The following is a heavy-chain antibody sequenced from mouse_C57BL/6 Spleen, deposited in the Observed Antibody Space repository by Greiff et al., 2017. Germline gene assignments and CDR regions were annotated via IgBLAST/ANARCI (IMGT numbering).Heavy chain of an antibody. CDR2: ISSGSSTI. CDR1: GFTFSDYG. V-gene: IGHV5-17*01. D-gene: IGHD1-1*01. CDR3: ARPSVATPFDY. Sequence: EVKLVESGGGLVKPGGSLKLSCAASGFTFSDYGMHWVRQAPEKGLEWVAYISSGSSTIYYADTVKGRFTISRDNAKNTLFLQLTSLRSEDTAMYYCARPSVATPFDYWGQGTTLTVSS. J-gene: IGHJ2*01.